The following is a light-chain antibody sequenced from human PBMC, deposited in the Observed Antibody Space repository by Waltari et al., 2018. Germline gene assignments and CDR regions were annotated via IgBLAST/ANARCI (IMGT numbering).Light chain of an antibody. J-gene: IGKJ4*01. Sequence: EVVMTQSPATLSVSPAERATLSCRASQSIATDLAWYQHKPGQAPRLLIYHASTRATAIPTRFRGSGSGTDFTLTISGLQSEDSAVYYCQQYNRWPPRTFGGGTKVEI. V-gene: IGKV3D-15*01. CDR3: QQYNRWPPRT. CDR1: QSIATD. CDR2: HAS.